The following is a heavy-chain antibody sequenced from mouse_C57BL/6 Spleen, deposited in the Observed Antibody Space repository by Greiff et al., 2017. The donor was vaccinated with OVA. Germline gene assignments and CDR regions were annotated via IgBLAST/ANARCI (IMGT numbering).Heavy chain of an antibody. D-gene: IGHD1-1*01. CDR1: GFTFSDAW. Sequence: DVKLQESGGGLVQPGGSMKLSCAASGFTFSDAWMDWVRQSPEKGLEWVAEIRNKANNHATYYAESVKGRFTISRDDSKSSVSLQMNSLRAEDTGIYYCTRYYGSSYGRYFDYWGQGTTLTVSS. CDR3: TRYYGSSYGRYFDY. V-gene: IGHV6-6*01. CDR2: IRNKANNHAT. J-gene: IGHJ2*01.